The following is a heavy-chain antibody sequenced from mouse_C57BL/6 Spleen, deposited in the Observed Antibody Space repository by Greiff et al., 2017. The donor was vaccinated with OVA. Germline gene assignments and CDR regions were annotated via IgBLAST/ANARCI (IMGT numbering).Heavy chain of an antibody. CDR1: GYTFTSYG. J-gene: IGHJ3*01. D-gene: IGHD1-1*01. V-gene: IGHV1-81*01. CDR3: ARREDYGSGAY. Sequence: QVQLKESGAELARPGASVKLSCKASGYTFTSYGISWVNQRTGQGLEWIGEIYPRSGNTYYNEKFKGKATLTADKSSSTAYMELRSLTSEDSAVYFCARREDYGSGAYWGQGTLVTVSA. CDR2: IYPRSGNT.